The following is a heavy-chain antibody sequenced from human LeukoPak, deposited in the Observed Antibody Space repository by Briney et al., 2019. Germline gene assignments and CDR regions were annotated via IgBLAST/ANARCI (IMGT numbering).Heavy chain of an antibody. Sequence: SETLSLTCTVSGGSISSYYWSWIRQPAGKGLEWIGRIYTSGSTNYNPPLKSRVTMSVDTSKNQFSLKPSSVTAADTAVYYCARGLYCSSTSCASQDWFDPRGQGTLVTVSS. V-gene: IGHV4-4*07. CDR3: ARGLYCSSTSCASQDWFDP. CDR2: IYTSGST. J-gene: IGHJ5*02. CDR1: GGSISSYY. D-gene: IGHD2-2*01.